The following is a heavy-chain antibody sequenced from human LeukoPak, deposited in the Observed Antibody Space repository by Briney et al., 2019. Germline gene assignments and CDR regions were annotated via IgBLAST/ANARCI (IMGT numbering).Heavy chain of an antibody. V-gene: IGHV4-4*07. Sequence: SETLSLTCTVSGGSMSNYYWSWIRQPAGKGLEWIGRIYTSGNTYYNPSLKSRVTMSIDTSNNQFSLELSSVTAADTAGYYCARDKGGGTGFAFDTWGQGTMVTVSS. D-gene: IGHD3/OR15-3a*01. CDR1: GGSMSNYY. J-gene: IGHJ3*02. CDR2: IYTSGNT. CDR3: ARDKGGGTGFAFDT.